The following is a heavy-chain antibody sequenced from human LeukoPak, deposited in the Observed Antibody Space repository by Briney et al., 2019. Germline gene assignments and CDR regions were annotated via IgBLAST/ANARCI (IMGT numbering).Heavy chain of an antibody. CDR2: VRYDGSSK. CDR3: AKDSGPSGSLIDY. J-gene: IGHJ4*02. Sequence: GGSLRLSCAASGFIFSSYGMHWVRQAPGKGLEWVAFVRYDGSSKYYADSVKGRFTISRDNSKNTLYLQMNSLRAEDTDVYYCAKDSGPSGSLIDYWGQGILVTVSS. CDR1: GFIFSSYG. D-gene: IGHD3-10*01. V-gene: IGHV3-30*02.